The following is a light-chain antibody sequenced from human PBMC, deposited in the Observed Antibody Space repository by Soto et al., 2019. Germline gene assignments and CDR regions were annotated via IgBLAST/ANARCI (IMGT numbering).Light chain of an antibody. J-gene: IGLJ1*01. CDR1: SSNIGAGYD. V-gene: IGLV1-40*01. CDR2: GNS. Sequence: QSVLTQPPSVSGAPGQRVTISCTGSSSNIGAGYDVHWYQQLPGTAPKLLIYGNSNRPSGVPDRFSGSKSGTSASLAITGLRAEDEADYYCQSCASSLTEVFGTGTKVTVL. CDR3: QSCASSLTEV.